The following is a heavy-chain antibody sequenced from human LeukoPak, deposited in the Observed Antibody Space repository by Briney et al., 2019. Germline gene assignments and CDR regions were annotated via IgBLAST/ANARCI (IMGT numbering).Heavy chain of an antibody. CDR1: GFSFDDYA. CDR2: ISWNSDNI. D-gene: IGHD5-12*01. CDR3: AINGGGDSGYGNFDY. V-gene: IGHV3-9*01. J-gene: IGHJ4*02. Sequence: GGSLRLSCAVSGFSFDDYAMHWVRRVPGKGLEWVSGISWNSDNIGYADSVKGRFTTSRDNAKNSLYLQMNSLRAEDTALYYCAINGGGDSGYGNFDYWGQGTLVTVSS.